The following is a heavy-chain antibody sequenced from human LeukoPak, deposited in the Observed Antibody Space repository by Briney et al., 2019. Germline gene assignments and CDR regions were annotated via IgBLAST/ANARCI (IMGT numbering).Heavy chain of an antibody. D-gene: IGHD6-19*01. Sequence: PGGSLRLSCAASGFTFSSYGMHWVRQAPGKGLEWVAFIRYDGSNKYYADSVKGRFTISRDNSKNTLYLQMNSLRDEDTAVYYCAKARGQVAGHINYFDYWGQEPLVTVSS. CDR1: GFTFSSYG. CDR2: IRYDGSNK. CDR3: AKARGQVAGHINYFDY. J-gene: IGHJ4*02. V-gene: IGHV3-30*02.